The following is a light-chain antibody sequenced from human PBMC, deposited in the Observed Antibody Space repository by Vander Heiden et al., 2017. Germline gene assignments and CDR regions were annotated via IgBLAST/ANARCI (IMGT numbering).Light chain of an antibody. CDR1: QSVLNNSNYKNY. Sequence: DIEMTQSPDSLSVSLGDRATINCKSSQSVLNNSNYKNYLSWYQVKPGQPPNFLIYWASTRESGVPDRFSGSESGTDFSLTISSLQAEDLAVYYCHQYYTTPRTFGQGTKLEI. V-gene: IGKV4-1*01. J-gene: IGKJ1*01. CDR3: HQYYTTPRT. CDR2: WAS.